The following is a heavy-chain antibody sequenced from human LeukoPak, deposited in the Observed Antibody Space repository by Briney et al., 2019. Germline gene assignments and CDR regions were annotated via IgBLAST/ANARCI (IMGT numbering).Heavy chain of an antibody. V-gene: IGHV3-21*01. CDR3: ARDPATPHDY. J-gene: IGHJ4*02. CDR2: IDSSSSYI. CDR1: GFRFSDHH. Sequence: GGSLRLSCAASGFRFSDHHMEWVRQAPGKGLEWVASIDSSSSYIYYADSEKGRLTISRDNAKNSLYLQMNSLRAEDTAVYYCARDPATPHDYWGQGTLVTVSS. D-gene: IGHD5-12*01.